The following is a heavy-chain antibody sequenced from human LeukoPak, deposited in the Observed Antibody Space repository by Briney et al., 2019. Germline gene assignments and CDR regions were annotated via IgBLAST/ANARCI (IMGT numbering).Heavy chain of an antibody. CDR2: INHSGST. D-gene: IGHD3-10*01. V-gene: IGHV4-34*01. CDR1: GGSFSGYY. Sequence: SETLSLTCAVYGGSFSGYYWSWIRQPPGKGLEWIGEINHSGSTNYNPSLKSRVTISVDTSKNQFSLKLSSVTAADTAVYYCARDGGLLRFGELLYGNWFDPWGQGTLVTVSS. J-gene: IGHJ5*02. CDR3: ARDGGLLRFGELLYGNWFDP.